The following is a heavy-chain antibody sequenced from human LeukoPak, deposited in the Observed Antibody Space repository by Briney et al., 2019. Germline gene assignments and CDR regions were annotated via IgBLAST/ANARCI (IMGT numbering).Heavy chain of an antibody. CDR3: ARGGSYPVG. V-gene: IGHV4-59*01. CDR1: GGSISSYY. J-gene: IGHJ4*02. Sequence: SETLFLTCTVSGGSISSYYWSWIRQPPGKGLEWIGYIYYSGSTNYNPSLKSRVTISVDTSKNQFSLKLSSVTAADTAVYYCARGGSYPVGWGQGTLVTVSS. CDR2: IYYSGST. D-gene: IGHD1-26*01.